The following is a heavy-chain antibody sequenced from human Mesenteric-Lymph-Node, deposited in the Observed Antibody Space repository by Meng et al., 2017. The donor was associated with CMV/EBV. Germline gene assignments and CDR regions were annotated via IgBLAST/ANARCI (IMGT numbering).Heavy chain of an antibody. V-gene: IGHV5-51*01. Sequence: GGSLRLSCKGSGYSFTSYWIGWVRQMPGKGLEWMGIIYPGDSDTRYSPSFQGQVTISADKSISTAYLQWSSLKASDTAMYYCARLLYDFWSGYQSYYGMDVWGQGTTVTVSS. D-gene: IGHD3-3*01. CDR3: ARLLYDFWSGYQSYYGMDV. CDR1: GYSFTSYW. CDR2: IYPGDSDT. J-gene: IGHJ6*02.